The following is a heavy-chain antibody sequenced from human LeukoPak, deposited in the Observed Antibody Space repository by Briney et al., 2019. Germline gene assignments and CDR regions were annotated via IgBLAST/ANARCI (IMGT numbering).Heavy chain of an antibody. CDR1: GGSFSGYY. Sequence: SETLSLTCAVYGGSFSGYYWSWIRQPPGKGLEWIGEINHSGSTNYNPSLKSRVTISVDTSKNQFSLKLSSVTAADTAVYYCARAQYYGSGSYYHYWGQGTLVTVSS. V-gene: IGHV4-34*01. CDR2: INHSGST. D-gene: IGHD3-10*01. J-gene: IGHJ4*02. CDR3: ARAQYYGSGSYYHY.